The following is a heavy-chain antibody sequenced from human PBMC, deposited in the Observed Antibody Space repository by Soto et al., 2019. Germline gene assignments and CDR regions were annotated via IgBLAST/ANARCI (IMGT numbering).Heavy chain of an antibody. J-gene: IGHJ6*02. V-gene: IGHV3-74*01. CDR3: ASAATGYSLGYRYYGMDV. CDR1: GFTFGSYW. Sequence: EVQLVESGGGLVQPGGSLRLSCAAPGFTFGSYWMHWVRQAPGKGLVWVSHISLDGSRTTYADSVKGRFTISRDNAKRTLYLLMTSLRAEYTAVYYCASAATGYSLGYRYYGMDVWGHGTTVTVSS. D-gene: IGHD2-15*01. CDR2: ISLDGSRT.